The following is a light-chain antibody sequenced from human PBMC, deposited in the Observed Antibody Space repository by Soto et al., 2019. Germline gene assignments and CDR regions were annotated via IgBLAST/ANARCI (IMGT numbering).Light chain of an antibody. CDR2: DVS. V-gene: IGLV2-14*01. Sequence: QSALTQPASVSGSPGQSIAISCTGTSSDVGGYNYVSWYQQHPGKTPNLMIYDVSNRPSGVSNRFSGSKSGNTASLTISGLQAEDEADHYCSSYTSSSTWVFGGGNKLTVL. CDR3: SSYTSSSTWV. J-gene: IGLJ3*02. CDR1: SSDVGGYNY.